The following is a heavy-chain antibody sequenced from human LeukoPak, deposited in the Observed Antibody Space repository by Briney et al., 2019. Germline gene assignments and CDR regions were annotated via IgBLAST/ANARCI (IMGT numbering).Heavy chain of an antibody. CDR2: ISGSGGST. J-gene: IGHJ4*02. V-gene: IGHV3-23*01. D-gene: IGHD3-22*01. CDR3: AKDEPTYYYDSSGYSPEPRTRYFDY. CDR1: GFTFSSYA. Sequence: PGGSLRLSCAASGFTFSSYAMSWVRQAPGKGLEWVSAISGSGGSTYYADSVKGRFTISRDNSKNTLYLQMNSLRAEDTAVYYCAKDEPTYYYDSSGYSPEPRTRYFDYWGQGTLVTVSS.